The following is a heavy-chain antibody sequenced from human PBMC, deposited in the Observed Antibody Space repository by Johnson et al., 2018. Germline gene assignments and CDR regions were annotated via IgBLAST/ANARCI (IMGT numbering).Heavy chain of an antibody. D-gene: IGHD6-13*01. Sequence: QVRLQQGGAGLLKPSETLSLTCAVYGGSFSGYYWSWIRQPPGKGLEWIGEINHSGSTNYNPSLKSRVTISVDTSKNQFSLKQSSVTAADTAVYYCAKVSAAAGTQGFQHWGQGTLVTVSS. CDR2: INHSGST. CDR3: AKVSAAAGTQGFQH. V-gene: IGHV4-34*01. CDR1: GGSFSGYY. J-gene: IGHJ1*01.